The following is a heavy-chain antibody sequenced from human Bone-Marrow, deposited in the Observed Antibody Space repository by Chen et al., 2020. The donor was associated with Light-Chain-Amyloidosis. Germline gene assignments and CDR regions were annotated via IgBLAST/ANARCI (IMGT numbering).Heavy chain of an antibody. V-gene: IGHV3-9*01. J-gene: IGHJ6*02. Sequence: VQLVESGGGVVQPGRSLRLSCVASGFTFSSYGIFWVRQAPGKGLEWVSGISWNSGVKGYVDSVRGRFTISRDGIKNSLYLQMNSLRPEDTALYYCAKDKGGSMGFGMDVWGQGTTVIVSS. CDR2: ISWNSGVK. CDR1: GFTFSSYG. CDR3: AKDKGGSMGFGMDV. D-gene: IGHD3-10*01.